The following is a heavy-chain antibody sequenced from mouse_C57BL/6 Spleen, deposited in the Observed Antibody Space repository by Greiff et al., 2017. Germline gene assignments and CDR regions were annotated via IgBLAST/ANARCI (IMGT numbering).Heavy chain of an antibody. Sequence: QVQLQQSGAELVRPGASVTLSCKASGYTFTDYEMHWVKQTPVHGLEWIGAIDPETGGTAYNQKFKGKAILTADKSSSTAYMELRSLTSEDSAVYYCTRFDDYDVHYYAMDYWGQGTSVTVSS. CDR1: GYTFTDYE. D-gene: IGHD2-4*01. V-gene: IGHV1-15*01. CDR3: TRFDDYDVHYYAMDY. CDR2: IDPETGGT. J-gene: IGHJ4*01.